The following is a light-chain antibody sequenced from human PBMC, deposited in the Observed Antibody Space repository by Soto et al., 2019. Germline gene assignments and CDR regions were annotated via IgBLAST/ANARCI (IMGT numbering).Light chain of an antibody. CDR1: QSVSSSY. CDR2: GAS. V-gene: IGKV3-20*01. J-gene: IGKJ1*01. CDR3: KQYGRSPPWT. Sequence: EIVLTQSPGTLSLSPGERATLSCRASQSVSSSYLAWYQQNPGQAPRLLIYGASSRSTGIPDRFSGSGSGTDCSLAISRLEPEDFSVYYCKQYGRSPPWTFGQGTKVEIK.